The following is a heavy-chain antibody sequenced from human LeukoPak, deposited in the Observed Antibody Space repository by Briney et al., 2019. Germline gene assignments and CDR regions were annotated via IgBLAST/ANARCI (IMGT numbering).Heavy chain of an antibody. CDR1: GYDFINYG. CDR2: RSIYNGNT. V-gene: IGHV1-18*01. D-gene: IGHD6-6*01. CDR3: ARGGPFPSGSSSREYYLDY. J-gene: IGHJ4*02. Sequence: ASVKVSCKASGYDFINYGISWVRQAPGQGLEWMGWRSIYNGNTDYKLQGRVTMTTVTSTSTAYMEVRSLRSDDTAVYYCARGGPFPSGSSSREYYLDYWGQGALVTVSS.